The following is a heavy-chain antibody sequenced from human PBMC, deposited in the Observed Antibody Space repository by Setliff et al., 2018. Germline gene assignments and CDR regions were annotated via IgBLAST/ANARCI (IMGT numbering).Heavy chain of an antibody. J-gene: IGHJ4*02. CDR1: GGSFTTYF. Sequence: ETLSLTCAVYGGSFTTYFWSWIRQPPGKGLEWIGEISHGGSTNYNPSLKSRVTMSVDRSKNQFSLNLNSVTAADTAVYYFRLAHCSSPSCEEALDYWSQGTLVTVSS. CDR3: RLAHCSSPSCEEALDY. D-gene: IGHD2-2*01. V-gene: IGHV4-34*01. CDR2: ISHGGST.